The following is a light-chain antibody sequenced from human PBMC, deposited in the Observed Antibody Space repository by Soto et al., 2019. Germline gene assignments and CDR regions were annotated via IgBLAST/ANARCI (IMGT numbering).Light chain of an antibody. Sequence: QSALTQPRSVSASPGQSVTLSCTGSRSDVGVYNYVSWYQQHPGKAPKLMIYDVSKRPSGVPGRCSGSKSGNTASLTISGLQAEDEADYYCCSYGGGYTPLVFGGGTKLTVL. CDR2: DVS. V-gene: IGLV2-11*01. CDR3: CSYGGGYTPLV. J-gene: IGLJ2*01. CDR1: RSDVGVYNY.